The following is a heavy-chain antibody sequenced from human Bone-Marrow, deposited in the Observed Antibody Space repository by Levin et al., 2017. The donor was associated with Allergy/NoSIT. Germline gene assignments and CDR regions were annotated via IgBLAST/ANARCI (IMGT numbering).Heavy chain of an antibody. CDR3: ATGRSENRYGSGNPFDS. V-gene: IGHV1-24*01. CDR2: FDPEDGET. D-gene: IGHD3-10*01. CDR1: GYTLTELS. Sequence: ASVKVSCKVSGYTLTELSMHWVRQAPGQGLEWMGGFDPEDGETIYAQKFQGRVTMTEDTSTDTAYMELSSLRSEDTAVYYCATGRSENRYGSGNPFDSWGQGTLVTVSS. J-gene: IGHJ4*02.